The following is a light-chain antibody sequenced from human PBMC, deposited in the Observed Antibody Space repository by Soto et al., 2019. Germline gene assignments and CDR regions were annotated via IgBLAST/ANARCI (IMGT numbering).Light chain of an antibody. CDR1: QSMSAR. CDR2: KAS. V-gene: IGKV1-5*03. CDR3: KKYKEYGSWT. J-gene: IGKJ1*01. Sequence: DIQMTQSPSTLSASVGDRVTITCRASQSMSARLAWYQQKPGKAPKLLIYKASTLESGVPSRFSGSGSGTEFTLTISGLQPDEFATYYCKKYKEYGSWTFRQGTKVDIK.